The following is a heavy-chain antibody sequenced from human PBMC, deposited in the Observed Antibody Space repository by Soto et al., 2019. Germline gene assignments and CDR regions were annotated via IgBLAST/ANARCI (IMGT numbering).Heavy chain of an antibody. V-gene: IGHV1-46*01. D-gene: IGHD3-9*01. CDR1: GYTFASYY. CDR3: VTRRYDILTGYYTVDDAFDI. CDR2: INPSGGST. J-gene: IGHJ3*02. Sequence: ASVKVSCKASGYTFASYYMHWVRQAPGQGLEWMGIINPSGGSTSYAQKFQGRVTMTRDTSTSTVYMELSSLRSEDTAVYYCVTRRYDILTGYYTVDDAFDIWGQGTMVTVSS.